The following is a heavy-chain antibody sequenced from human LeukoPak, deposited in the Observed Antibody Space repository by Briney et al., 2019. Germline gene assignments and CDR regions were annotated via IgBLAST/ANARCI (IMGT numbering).Heavy chain of an antibody. D-gene: IGHD6-13*01. Sequence: GGSLRLSCAASGFTFSNYAMNWVRQAPGMGLEWVSSITDSSSHIYSADSVKGRFTISRDNAKNSLYLRMNSLRAEDTAVYYCAREGSSSWDDSFDIWGQGTMVTVSS. CDR1: GFTFSNYA. CDR3: AREGSSSWDDSFDI. V-gene: IGHV3-21*01. CDR2: ITDSSSHI. J-gene: IGHJ3*02.